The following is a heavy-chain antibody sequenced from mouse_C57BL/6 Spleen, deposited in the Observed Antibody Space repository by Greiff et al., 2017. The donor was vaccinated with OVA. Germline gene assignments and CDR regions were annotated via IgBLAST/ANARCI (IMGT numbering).Heavy chain of an antibody. CDR2: INPSTGGT. CDR3: ARKGKGDWYFDV. Sequence: EVKLVESGPELVKPGASVKISCKASGYSFTGYYMHWVKQSSEKSLEWIGEINPSTGGTSYNQKFKGKATLTVDKSSSTAYMQLKSLTSEDSAVYYCARKGKGDWYFDVWGTGTTVTVSS. CDR1: GYSFTGYY. J-gene: IGHJ1*03. V-gene: IGHV1-43*01. D-gene: IGHD1-3*01.